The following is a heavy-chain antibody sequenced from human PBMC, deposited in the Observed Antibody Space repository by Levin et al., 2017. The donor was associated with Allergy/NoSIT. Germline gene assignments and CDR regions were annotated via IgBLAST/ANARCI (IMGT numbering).Heavy chain of an antibody. J-gene: IGHJ4*02. CDR3: TREPQLLYDPPRNSFDD. CDR1: GFTFGDYA. D-gene: IGHD2-2*02. Sequence: GESLKISCTASGFTFGDYAMSWFRQAPGKGLEWVGFIRSKAYGGTTEYAASVKGRFTISRDDSKSIAYLQMNSLKTEDTAVYYCTREPQLLYDPPRNSFDDWGQGTLVTVSS. CDR2: IRSKAYGGTT. V-gene: IGHV3-49*03.